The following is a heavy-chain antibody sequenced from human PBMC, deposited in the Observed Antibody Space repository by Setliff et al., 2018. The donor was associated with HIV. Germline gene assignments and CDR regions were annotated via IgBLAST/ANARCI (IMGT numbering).Heavy chain of an antibody. CDR2: LYTGGPT. D-gene: IGHD2-2*01. Sequence: GSLRLSCSVSGFSVSKTYMSWARQLPRRGLEWVAVLYTGGPTYYTASVKGRFTISRDNYRDTLFLQMNDLRDDDTARYFCAKTMHGPGTYAFESWGQGTLVTVSS. CDR1: GFSVSKTY. J-gene: IGHJ1*01. V-gene: IGHV3-53*05. CDR3: AKTMHGPGTYAFES.